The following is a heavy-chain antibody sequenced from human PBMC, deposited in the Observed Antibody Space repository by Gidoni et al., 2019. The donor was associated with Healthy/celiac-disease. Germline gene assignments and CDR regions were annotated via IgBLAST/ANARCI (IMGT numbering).Heavy chain of an antibody. CDR1: GYTFTGYY. Sequence: QVQLVQSGAEVKKPGASVKVSCKASGYTFTGYYMHWVRQAPGQGLEWMGWINPNSGGTNYAQKLQGRVTRTREKSISTAYMELSRLRSDDTAVYYCAREPTVTTRGYMDVWGKGTTVTVSS. D-gene: IGHD4-4*01. CDR2: INPNSGGT. CDR3: AREPTVTTRGYMDV. J-gene: IGHJ6*03. V-gene: IGHV1-2*02.